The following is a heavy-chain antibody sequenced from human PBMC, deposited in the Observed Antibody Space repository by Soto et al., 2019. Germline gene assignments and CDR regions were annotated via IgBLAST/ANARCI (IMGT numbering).Heavy chain of an antibody. Sequence: PSETLSLTCAVYGGSFSGYYWSWIRQTPGKGLEWIGEINHSGSTNYNPSLKSRVTISVDTSKNQFSLKLSSVTTADTAVYYCARGGVMVAAAASVDYWGQGTLVTVSS. D-gene: IGHD6-13*01. CDR2: INHSGST. CDR3: ARGGVMVAAAASVDY. V-gene: IGHV4-34*01. CDR1: GGSFSGYY. J-gene: IGHJ4*02.